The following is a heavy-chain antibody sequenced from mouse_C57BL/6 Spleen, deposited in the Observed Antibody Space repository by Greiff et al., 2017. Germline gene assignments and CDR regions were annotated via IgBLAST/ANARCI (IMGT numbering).Heavy chain of an antibody. Sequence: VQLVESGAELVRPGASVTLSCKASGYTFTDYEMHWVKQTPVHGLEWIGAIDPETGGTAYNQKFKGKAILTADKSSSTAYMELRSLTSEDSAVYYCTRVRDGNYYGSSFYFDYWGQGTTLTVSS. D-gene: IGHD1-1*01. J-gene: IGHJ2*01. CDR1: GYTFTDYE. CDR3: TRVRDGNYYGSSFYFDY. V-gene: IGHV1-15*01. CDR2: IDPETGGT.